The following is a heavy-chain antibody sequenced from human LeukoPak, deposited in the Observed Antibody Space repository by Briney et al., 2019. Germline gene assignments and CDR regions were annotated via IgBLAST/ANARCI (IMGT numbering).Heavy chain of an antibody. Sequence: PSETLSLTCTVSGGSISSYYWSWIRQSPGKALEWIGYIYHSGNTNYNPSLRSRVTISMDTSKNQFSLKLSSVTAADTAVYYCARDFVNNWFDPWGQGTLVTVSS. CDR1: GGSISSYY. V-gene: IGHV4-59*01. J-gene: IGHJ5*02. CDR3: ARDFVNNWFDP. CDR2: IYHSGNT. D-gene: IGHD3-3*01.